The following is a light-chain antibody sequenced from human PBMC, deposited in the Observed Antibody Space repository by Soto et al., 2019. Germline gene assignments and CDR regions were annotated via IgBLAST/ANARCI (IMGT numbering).Light chain of an antibody. CDR2: GAS. CDR3: HHYET. J-gene: IGKJ1*01. V-gene: IGKV3-20*01. Sequence: PGTLPLSPAPATPPSCRASQSVSRSYLGWYQQKPGQAPRLLMYGASIRAAGVPDRFSGSGSGTEFTLTISRLEPEDFTVYYCHHYETFGQGSKADIK. CDR1: QSVSRSY.